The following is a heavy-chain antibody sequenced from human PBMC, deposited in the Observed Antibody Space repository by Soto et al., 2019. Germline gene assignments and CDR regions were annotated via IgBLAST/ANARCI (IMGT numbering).Heavy chain of an antibody. Sequence: QVQLVQSGAEVKKPGSSVKVSCKASGGTFSSYTISWVRQAPGQGLEWMGRIIPILGIANYAQKFQGRVTITADKATSTAYRELSSLRSEDTAVYYCARDLVHSSSCDYWGQGTLVTVSS. CDR1: GGTFSSYT. V-gene: IGHV1-69*08. CDR3: ARDLVHSSSCDY. CDR2: IIPILGIA. D-gene: IGHD6-13*01. J-gene: IGHJ4*02.